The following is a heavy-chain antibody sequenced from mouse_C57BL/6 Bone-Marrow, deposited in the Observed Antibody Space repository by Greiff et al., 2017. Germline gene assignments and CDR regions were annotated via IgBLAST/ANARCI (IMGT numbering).Heavy chain of an antibody. J-gene: IGHJ2*01. Sequence: VQLQQPGAELVRPGTSVKLSCKASGYTFTSYWMHWVKQRPGQGLEWIGVIDPSDSYTNYNQKFKGKATLTVDTSSSTAYMQLSSLTSEDSAVYYCAREWYDGYFDYGGQGTTLTVSS. CDR3: AREWYDGYFDY. CDR1: GYTFTSYW. D-gene: IGHD2-3*01. V-gene: IGHV1-59*01. CDR2: IDPSDSYT.